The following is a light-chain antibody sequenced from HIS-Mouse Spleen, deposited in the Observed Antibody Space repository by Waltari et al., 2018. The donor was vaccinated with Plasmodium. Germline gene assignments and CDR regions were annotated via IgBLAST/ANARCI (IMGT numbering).Light chain of an antibody. CDR1: HSVSRN. V-gene: IGKV3-15*01. Sequence: EIVMTQSPATLSVSPGERATLSCRANHSVSRNLAWYQPKPGQAPRHLIYGASTRATGIPARFSGSGSGTEFTLTISSLQSEDFAVYYCQQYNNWSFTFGPGTKVDIK. CDR3: QQYNNWSFT. CDR2: GAS. J-gene: IGKJ3*01.